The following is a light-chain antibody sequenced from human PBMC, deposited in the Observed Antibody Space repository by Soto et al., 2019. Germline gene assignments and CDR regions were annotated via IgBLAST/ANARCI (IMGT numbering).Light chain of an antibody. J-gene: IGKJ3*01. Sequence: EIVMTQSPATLSVSPGERATLSCRASQSVNNNLAWYQQKPGQAPRLLIDGASIRATGIPARFSGSESGTEFTLTISSLLSEDFAVYYCQQYNNWPLFTFGPGTKVDIK. CDR2: GAS. CDR1: QSVNNN. CDR3: QQYNNWPLFT. V-gene: IGKV3-15*01.